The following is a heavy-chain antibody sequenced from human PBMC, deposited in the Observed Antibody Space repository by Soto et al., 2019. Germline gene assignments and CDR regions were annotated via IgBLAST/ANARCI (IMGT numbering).Heavy chain of an antibody. D-gene: IGHD5-12*01. Sequence: QVQLVQSGAEVKKPGASVKVSCKASGYTFTSYDINWVRQATGQGLEWMGWMNPNSGNTGYAQKFQGRVTXTXNNXISTAYMELSSLRSEDTAVYYCAREPGYKGSHFDYWGQGTLVTVSS. CDR2: MNPNSGNT. CDR1: GYTFTSYD. V-gene: IGHV1-8*01. J-gene: IGHJ4*02. CDR3: AREPGYKGSHFDY.